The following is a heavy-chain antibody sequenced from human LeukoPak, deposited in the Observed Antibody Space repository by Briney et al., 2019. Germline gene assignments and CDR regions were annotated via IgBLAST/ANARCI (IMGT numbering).Heavy chain of an antibody. V-gene: IGHV1-69*05. D-gene: IGHD1-26*01. Sequence: GASVKVSCKASGGTFSSYAISWVRQAPGQGLEWMGGIIPIFGTANYAQKFQGRVTITTDESTSTAYMELRSLRSDDTAVYYCARGELFPPFDYWGQGTLVTVSS. J-gene: IGHJ4*02. CDR1: GGTFSSYA. CDR2: IIPIFGTA. CDR3: ARGELFPPFDY.